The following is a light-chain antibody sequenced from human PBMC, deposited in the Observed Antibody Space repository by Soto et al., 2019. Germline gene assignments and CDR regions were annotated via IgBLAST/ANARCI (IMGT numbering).Light chain of an antibody. V-gene: IGKV3-20*01. CDR1: QSVSGNY. CDR2: GAS. Sequence: EIVLTQSPGTLSLAPGDRATLSCRARQSVSGNYLAWYQQKPGQAPRLLIYGASSRASGIPDRFSGSGSGTDVTLIISRLEPEDFAVYYCQQYDFSLRTFGQGSKVDI. CDR3: QQYDFSLRT. J-gene: IGKJ1*01.